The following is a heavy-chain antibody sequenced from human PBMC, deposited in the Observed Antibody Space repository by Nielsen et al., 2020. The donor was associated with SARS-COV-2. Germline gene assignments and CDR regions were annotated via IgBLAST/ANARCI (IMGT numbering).Heavy chain of an antibody. Sequence: ASVKVSCKASGYTFTSYDINWVRQATGQGLEWMGWMNPKSGNTGYAQKFQGRVTMTRNTSISTAYMELSSLRSEDTAVYYCARDLSWFGELLSYYYYYGMDVWGQGTTVTVSS. CDR2: MNPKSGNT. J-gene: IGHJ6*02. CDR3: ARDLSWFGELLSYYYYYGMDV. V-gene: IGHV1-8*01. CDR1: GYTFTSYD. D-gene: IGHD3-10*01.